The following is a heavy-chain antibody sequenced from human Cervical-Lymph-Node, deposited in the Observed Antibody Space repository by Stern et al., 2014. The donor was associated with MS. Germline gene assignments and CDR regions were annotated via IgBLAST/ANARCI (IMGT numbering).Heavy chain of an antibody. D-gene: IGHD3-9*01. CDR2: SSSSSSSI. CDR3: ARARVMLTTGFDY. CDR1: GFTFSTYS. Sequence: MQLVQSGGGLVQPGGSLRLSCAASGFTFSTYSMNWVRQAPGRGLEWVSYSSSSSSSISYADSVKGRFTISRDNAKNSLYLQMNSLRDDDTAVYYCARARVMLTTGFDYWGQGTLVTVSS. J-gene: IGHJ4*02. V-gene: IGHV3-48*02.